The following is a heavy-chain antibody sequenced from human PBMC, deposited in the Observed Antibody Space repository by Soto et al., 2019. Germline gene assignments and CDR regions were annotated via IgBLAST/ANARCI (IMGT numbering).Heavy chain of an antibody. D-gene: IGHD2-8*01. CDR3: ARDPNVNGVSYYYGMDV. J-gene: IGHJ6*02. CDR1: GYTLISYA. Sequence: ASVKVSCKASGYTLISYAIHWVRQAPGQRLEWMGWINAGNGNTKYSQKFQGRVTITRDTSASTAYMELSSLRSEDTAVYYCARDPNVNGVSYYYGMDVWGQGTTVTVSS. V-gene: IGHV1-3*01. CDR2: INAGNGNT.